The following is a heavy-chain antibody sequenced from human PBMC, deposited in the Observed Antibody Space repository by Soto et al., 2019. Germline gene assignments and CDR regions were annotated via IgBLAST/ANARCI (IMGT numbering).Heavy chain of an antibody. CDR2: IIPIFGTA. Sequence: SVKVSCKASGGTFSSYAISWVRQAPGQGLEWMGGIIPIFGTANYAQKFQGRVTITADKSTSTAYMELGSLRSEDTAVYYCAREGVGATLAYFDYWGQGTLVTVSS. CDR1: GGTFSSYA. V-gene: IGHV1-69*06. CDR3: AREGVGATLAYFDY. D-gene: IGHD1-26*01. J-gene: IGHJ4*02.